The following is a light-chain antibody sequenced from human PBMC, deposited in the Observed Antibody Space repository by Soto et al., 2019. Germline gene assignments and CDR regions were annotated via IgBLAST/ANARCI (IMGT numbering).Light chain of an antibody. Sequence: ALTQPSSVSGSPGQSITISCPGTRSDVGGYNYVSWYQQHPGKAPKLMIYDVSNRPSGVSNRFSGSKSGNTASLTISGLQAEDEADYYCSSYTSSSTLEGVFGTGTKVTVL. V-gene: IGLV2-14*01. J-gene: IGLJ1*01. CDR2: DVS. CDR1: RSDVGGYNY. CDR3: SSYTSSSTLEGV.